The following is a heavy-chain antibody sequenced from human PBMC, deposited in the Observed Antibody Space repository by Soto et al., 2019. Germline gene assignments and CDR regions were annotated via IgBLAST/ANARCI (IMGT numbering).Heavy chain of an antibody. J-gene: IGHJ6*02. Sequence: PSETLSLTCAVYVGSFSGYYWSWIRQPPGKGLEWIGEINHSGSTNYNPSLKSRVTISVDTSKNQFSLKLSSVTAADTAVYYCARAKRVRLAGMDVWGQGTTVTVSS. V-gene: IGHV4-34*01. D-gene: IGHD3-16*01. CDR1: VGSFSGYY. CDR2: INHSGST. CDR3: ARAKRVRLAGMDV.